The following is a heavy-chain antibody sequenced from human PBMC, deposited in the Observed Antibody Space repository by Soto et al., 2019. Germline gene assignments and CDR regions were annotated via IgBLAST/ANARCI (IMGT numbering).Heavy chain of an antibody. CDR2: ISYDGSNK. CDR3: AKAITEFELRYFDWSSYGMDV. V-gene: IGHV3-30*18. D-gene: IGHD3-9*01. J-gene: IGHJ6*02. Sequence: PGGSLRLSCAASGFTFSSYGMHWVRQAPGKGLEWVAVISYDGSNKYYADSVKGRLTISRDNSKNALYLQMNSLRAEDTAVYYCAKAITEFELRYFDWSSYGMDVWGQGTTVTVSS. CDR1: GFTFSSYG.